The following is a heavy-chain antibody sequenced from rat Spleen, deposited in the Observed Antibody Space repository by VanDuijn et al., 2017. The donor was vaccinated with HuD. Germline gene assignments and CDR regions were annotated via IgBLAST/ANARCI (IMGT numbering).Heavy chain of an antibody. D-gene: IGHD1-9*01. J-gene: IGHJ2*01. CDR1: GFTFSDYY. V-gene: IGHV5-29*01. CDR3: ARRHYGYTDYFDY. CDR2: ISSDGRRN. Sequence: EVQLVESDGGLVQPGRSLKLSCAASGFTFSDYYMAWVGPAPAKGLVWVATISSDGRRNYYRDSVKGRFTISRDNAKSTLSLQMDSLRSEDTATYYCARRHYGYTDYFDYWGQGVMVTVSS.